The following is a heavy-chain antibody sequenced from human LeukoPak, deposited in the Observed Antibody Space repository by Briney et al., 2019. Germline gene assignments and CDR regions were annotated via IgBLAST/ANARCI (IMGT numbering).Heavy chain of an antibody. CDR1: GDSISNFY. CDR3: ARDVVAAPGTWDY. CDR2: IYTSGST. D-gene: IGHD6-13*01. V-gene: IGHV4-4*07. Sequence: SETLSLTCTVSGDSISNFYWSWIRQPAGKGLEWFGRIYTSGSTNYNPSLKSRVTMSVDTSKNQFSLKLSSVTAADTAVYYCARDVVAAPGTWDYWGQGTLVTVSS. J-gene: IGHJ4*02.